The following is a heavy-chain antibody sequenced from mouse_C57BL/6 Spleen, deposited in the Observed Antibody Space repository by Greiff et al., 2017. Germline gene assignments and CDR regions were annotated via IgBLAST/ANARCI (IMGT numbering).Heavy chain of an antibody. CDR2: IDPETGGT. J-gene: IGHJ2*01. Sequence: QVQLKESGAELVRPGASVTLSCKASGYTFTDYEMHWVKQTPVHGLEWIGAIDPETGGTAYNQKFKGKAILTADKSSSTAYMELRSLTSEDSAVYYCTRRDGYYDCWGQGTTLAVSS. V-gene: IGHV1-15*01. CDR1: GYTFTDYE. D-gene: IGHD2-3*01. CDR3: TRRDGYYDC.